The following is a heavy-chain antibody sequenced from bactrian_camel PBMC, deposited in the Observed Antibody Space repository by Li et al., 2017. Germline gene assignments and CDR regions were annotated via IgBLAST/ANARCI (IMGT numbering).Heavy chain of an antibody. CDR1: GLTFDDYA. V-gene: IGHV3S60*01. CDR3: AAGLKGGSWACREKNPNDYVF. D-gene: IGHD2*01. J-gene: IGHJ4*01. Sequence: VQLVESGGNLMQPGGSLRLSCTASGLTFDDYAMGWFRQAPGKEREGVLCINWGNVATYYLDSVKGRFVISQDNAKNTVYLQMNSLKPEDTAMYYCAAGLKGGSWACREKNPNDYVFWGQGTQVTVS. CDR2: INWGNVAT.